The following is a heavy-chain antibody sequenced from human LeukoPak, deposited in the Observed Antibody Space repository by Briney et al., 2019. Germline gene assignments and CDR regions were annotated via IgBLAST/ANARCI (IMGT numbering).Heavy chain of an antibody. V-gene: IGHV3-9*01. J-gene: IGHJ4*02. CDR2: ISCNSGSI. CDR1: GFTFDDYA. Sequence: PGGSLRLSCAASGFTFDDYAMHWVRQAPGKGLEWVSGISCNSGSIGYADSVKGRFTISRDNAKNSLYLQMNSLRAEDTALYYCAKLYGDYTFDYWGQGTLVTVSS. D-gene: IGHD4-17*01. CDR3: AKLYGDYTFDY.